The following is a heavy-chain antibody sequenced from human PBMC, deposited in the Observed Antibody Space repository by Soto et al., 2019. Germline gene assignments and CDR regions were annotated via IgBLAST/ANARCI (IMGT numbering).Heavy chain of an antibody. V-gene: IGHV1-58*01. D-gene: IGHD2-2*01. CDR1: GFTFTSSA. Sequence: SVKVSCKASGFTFTSSAVQWVRQARGQRLEWIGWIVVGSGNTNYAQKFQERVTITRDMSTSTAYMELSSLRSEDTAVYYCAAESHCISTSCYSIYYYGMDVWGQGTTVTVSS. CDR2: IVVGSGNT. CDR3: AAESHCISTSCYSIYYYGMDV. J-gene: IGHJ6*02.